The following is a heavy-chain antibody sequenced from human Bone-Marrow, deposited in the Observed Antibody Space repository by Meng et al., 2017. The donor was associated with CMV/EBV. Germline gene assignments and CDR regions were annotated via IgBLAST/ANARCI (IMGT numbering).Heavy chain of an antibody. CDR3: ARGLKSRVDYGMDV. CDR1: GYTFTSYG. CDR2: IIPILGIA. D-gene: IGHD3-10*01. Sequence: SVKVSCKASGYTFTSYGISWVRQAPGQGLEWMGRIIPILGIANYAQKFQGRVTITADKSTSTAYMELSSLRSEDTAVYYCARGLKSRVDYGMDVWSQGTTVTVYS. V-gene: IGHV1-69*04. J-gene: IGHJ6*02.